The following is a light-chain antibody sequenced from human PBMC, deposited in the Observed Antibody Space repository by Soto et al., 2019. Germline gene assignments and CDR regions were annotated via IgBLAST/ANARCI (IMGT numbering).Light chain of an antibody. CDR3: SSYTSSSTRV. J-gene: IGLJ3*02. V-gene: IGLV2-14*01. CDR2: EVS. CDR1: SSDVGGYNY. Sequence: QSALTQPASVSGSPGQSITISCTGTSSDVGGYNYVSWYQQHPGKAPKLMIYEVSNRPSGVSNRFSGSKSGNTASLTISGLQAEQEADYYRSSYTSSSTRVVGGGTQLAVL.